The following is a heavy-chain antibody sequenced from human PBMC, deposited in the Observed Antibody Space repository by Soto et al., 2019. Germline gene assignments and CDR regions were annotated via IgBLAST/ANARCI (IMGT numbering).Heavy chain of an antibody. CDR3: ARHLYSSSSNYYYYYGMDV. D-gene: IGHD6-6*01. V-gene: IGHV5-10-1*01. Sequence: PGESRKISCKGSGYSFTSYWISWVRQMPGKGLEWMGRIDPSDSYTNYSPSFQGHVTISADKSISTAYLQWSSLKASDTAMYYCARHLYSSSSNYYYYYGMDVWGQGTTVTVSS. J-gene: IGHJ6*02. CDR2: IDPSDSYT. CDR1: GYSFTSYW.